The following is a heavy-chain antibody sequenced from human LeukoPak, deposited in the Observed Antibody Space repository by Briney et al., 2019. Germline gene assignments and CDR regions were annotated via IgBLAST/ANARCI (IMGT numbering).Heavy chain of an antibody. V-gene: IGHV4-59*01. J-gene: IGHJ6*02. CDR1: GGSISSYF. CDR2: IYYSGST. CDR3: ARGAGNYYFYGMDV. Sequence: SETLSLTCTVSGGSISSYFWSWIRHPPGKGLERIGQIYYSGSTNYNPSLKSRVTVSVDTSKNQFSLKLSSVTAADTAVYYCARGAGNYYFYGMDVWGQGTTVTVSS.